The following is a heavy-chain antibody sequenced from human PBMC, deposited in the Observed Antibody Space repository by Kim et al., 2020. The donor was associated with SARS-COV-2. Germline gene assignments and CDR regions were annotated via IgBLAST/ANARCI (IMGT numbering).Heavy chain of an antibody. CDR2: ISGVDT. D-gene: IGHD6-19*01. CDR3: ARIQRGSGSGWAGGGMDV. Sequence: GGSLRLSCAASGFILKNYAMTWVRQAPGKGLEWVSAISGVDTYYAHSVKGRFTISRDNSLYLQMNSLRAEDTAVYYCARIQRGSGSGWAGGGMDVWGQGTTVTVSS. J-gene: IGHJ6*02. V-gene: IGHV3-23*01. CDR1: GFILKNYA.